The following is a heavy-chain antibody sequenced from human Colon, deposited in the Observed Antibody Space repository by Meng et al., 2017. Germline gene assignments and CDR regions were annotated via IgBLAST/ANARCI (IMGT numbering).Heavy chain of an antibody. J-gene: IGHJ4*02. CDR3: ASGKSGFDY. D-gene: IGHD2-8*02. Sequence: QVQLVESGGGLVKAGRSLSFSCAASGFTFSDYYTSWIRQAPGKGLEWVSYIDSDSTTYYADSVKGRFTISRDNAKKSLYLQMSSLRVEDTAVYYCASGKSGFDYWGQGALVTVSS. CDR1: GFTFSDYY. V-gene: IGHV3-11*01. CDR2: IDSDSTT.